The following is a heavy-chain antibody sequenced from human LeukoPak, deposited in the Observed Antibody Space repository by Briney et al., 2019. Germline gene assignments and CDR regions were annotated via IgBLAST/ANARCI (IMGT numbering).Heavy chain of an antibody. CDR1: GFIFSSYA. CDR3: AKGYCSGGSCYSGLFDY. V-gene: IGHV3-23*01. CDR2: ISSSGGRT. Sequence: GGSLRLSCAASGFIFSSYAMSWVRQAPGKGLEWVSAISSSGGRTYYADSVKGRFTISRDNSKNTLYLQMNSLRAEDTAVYYYAKGYCSGGSCYSGLFDYWGQGTLVTVSS. D-gene: IGHD2-15*01. J-gene: IGHJ4*02.